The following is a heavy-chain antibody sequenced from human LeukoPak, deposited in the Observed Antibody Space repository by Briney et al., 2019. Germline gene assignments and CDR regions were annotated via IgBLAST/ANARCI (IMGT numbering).Heavy chain of an antibody. D-gene: IGHD1-26*01. Sequence: GGSLTLSCAASGFTFRDAAMTWVRQAPGRGLEWVSLISSSGANAYYADSVKGRFTISRDNSKNTLYLQMNNLRGEDTAEYYCAKDMELASWGQGTLVTVSS. V-gene: IGHV3-23*01. CDR1: GFTFRDAA. CDR3: AKDMELAS. CDR2: ISSSGANA. J-gene: IGHJ5*02.